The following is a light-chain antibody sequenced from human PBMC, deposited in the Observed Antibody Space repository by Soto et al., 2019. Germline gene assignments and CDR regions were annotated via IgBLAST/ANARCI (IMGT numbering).Light chain of an antibody. J-gene: IGKJ2*01. V-gene: IGKV1-27*01. CDR2: EAS. CDR1: QGIYNF. CDR3: QNYTSARYA. Sequence: DIQMTQSPSSLSASVGDRVTITCRASQGIYNFVAWYQQQPGQVPALLIYEASTLQAGVPSRFSGRGSGTDFTLTISSLQPEDVAAYFGQNYTSARYAFGQGTKLEMK.